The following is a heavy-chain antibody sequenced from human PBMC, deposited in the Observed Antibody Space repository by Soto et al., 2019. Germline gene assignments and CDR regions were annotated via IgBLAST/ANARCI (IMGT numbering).Heavy chain of an antibody. CDR2: FDPSDSYT. D-gene: IGHD6-6*01. CDR1: GYSFTSYW. CDR3: AREGNLEYSSSSSGYYYYYYGMDV. V-gene: IGHV5-10-1*01. J-gene: IGHJ6*02. Sequence: GESLKISCKGSGYSFTSYWISWVRQMPGKGLEWMGRFDPSDSYTNYSPSFQGHVTISADKSISTAYLQWSSLKASDTAMYYCAREGNLEYSSSSSGYYYYYYGMDVWGQGTTVTVSS.